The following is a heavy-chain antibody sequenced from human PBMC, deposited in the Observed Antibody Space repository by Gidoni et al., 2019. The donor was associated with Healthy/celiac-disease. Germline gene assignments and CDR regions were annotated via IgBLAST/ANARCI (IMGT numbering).Heavy chain of an antibody. CDR1: GGSFSGYY. D-gene: IGHD1-26*01. CDR3: ARGLLRGAYYFDY. J-gene: IGHJ4*02. Sequence: QVQLQQWGAGLLKPSETLSLTCAVYGGSFSGYYWSWIRQPPGQGLEWIGEINHSGSTNYNPSLKSRVTISVDTSKNQFSLKLSSVTAADTAVYYCARGLLRGAYYFDYWGQGTLVTVSS. CDR2: INHSGST. V-gene: IGHV4-34*01.